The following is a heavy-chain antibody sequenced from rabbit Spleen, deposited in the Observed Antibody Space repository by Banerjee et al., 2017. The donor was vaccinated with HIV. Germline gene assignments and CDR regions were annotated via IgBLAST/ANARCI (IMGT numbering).Heavy chain of an antibody. CDR1: GFSFSSNW. CDR3: ARGLDGSTNGYGFDP. D-gene: IGHD4-2*01. J-gene: IGHJ2*01. V-gene: IGHV1S43*01. Sequence: QSLEESGGGLVKPGGTLTLTCTVSGFSFSSNWICWVRQAPGKGLELIACIVTTSGSTAYATWAKGRFTISRSTSLNTVTLQLNSLTAADTATYFCARGLDGSTNGYGFDPWGPGTLVTVS. CDR2: IVTTSGST.